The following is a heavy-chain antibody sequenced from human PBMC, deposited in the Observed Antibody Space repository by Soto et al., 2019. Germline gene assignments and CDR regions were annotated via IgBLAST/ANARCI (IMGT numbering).Heavy chain of an antibody. J-gene: IGHJ4*02. V-gene: IGHV4-39*01. D-gene: IGHD3-10*01. Sequence: SETLSLTCTVSGVSISSGGYYWTWIRQHPQKGLEWIGSIYYSGSTYYNPSLKSRVTISVDTSKNQFSLKLSSVTAADTAVYYCARRGSGSYSDYWGQGTLVTVSS. CDR1: GVSISSGGYY. CDR3: ARRGSGSYSDY. CDR2: IYYSGST.